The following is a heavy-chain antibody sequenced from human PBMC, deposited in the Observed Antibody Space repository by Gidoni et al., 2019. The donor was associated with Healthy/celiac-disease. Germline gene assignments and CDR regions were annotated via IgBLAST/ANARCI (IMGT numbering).Heavy chain of an antibody. Sequence: EVQLVESGGGLVQPGGSLRLSCAASGFTFSSYAMSWVRQAPGKGLEWVSAISGSGGSTYYADSVKGRFPISRANSKNTLYLQMNRLRAADTAVYYCAKDSGLGYYASSGYYYYWGQGTLVTVSS. D-gene: IGHD3-22*01. V-gene: IGHV3-23*04. J-gene: IGHJ4*02. CDR3: AKDSGLGYYASSGYYYY. CDR1: GFTFSSYA. CDR2: ISGSGGST.